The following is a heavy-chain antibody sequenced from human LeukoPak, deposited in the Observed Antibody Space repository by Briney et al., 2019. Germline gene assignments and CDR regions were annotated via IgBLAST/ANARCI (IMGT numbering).Heavy chain of an antibody. CDR2: ISGSGGKT. CDR1: GFIFRDYA. V-gene: IGHV3-23*01. J-gene: IGHJ4*02. D-gene: IGHD2-2*01. CDR3: ASCEGSTSCYYVDY. Sequence: GGSLRLSCAASGFIFRDYAMSWVRQAPGKGLEWVSGISGSGGKTYYADSVKGRFTISRDNSKNTLYLHLNSLRAEDTAVYYCASCEGSTSCYYVDYWGQGTLVTVSS.